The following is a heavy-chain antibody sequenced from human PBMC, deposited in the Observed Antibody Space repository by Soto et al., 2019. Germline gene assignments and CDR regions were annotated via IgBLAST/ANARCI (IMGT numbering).Heavy chain of an antibody. CDR3: ATTKYFYDRSGYYHI. CDR1: GGSISSTTFY. J-gene: IGHJ4*02. Sequence: SETLSLTCTVPGGSISSTTFYWAWTRQPPGKGLEWIANVYHTGTPYYNPALKSRVTISLDTSKSQVSLRLTSVTAADTALYYCATTKYFYDRSGYYHIWGQGTPVTVSS. V-gene: IGHV4-39*01. D-gene: IGHD3-22*01. CDR2: VYHTGTP.